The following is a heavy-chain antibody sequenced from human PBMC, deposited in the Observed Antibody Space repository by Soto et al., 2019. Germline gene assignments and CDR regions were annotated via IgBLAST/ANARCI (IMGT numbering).Heavy chain of an antibody. D-gene: IGHD6-6*01. V-gene: IGHV1-3*01. J-gene: IGHJ6*03. CDR1: GYTFTSYA. CDR3: ARVGGQQLVQAPSVQGADYYYYMDV. Sequence: GASVKVSWKASGYTFTSYAMHLVRQAPGQRLEWMGWINAGNGNTKYSQKFQGRVTITRDTSASTAYMELSSRRSEDTAVYYCARVGGQQLVQAPSVQGADYYYYMDVWGKGTTVTVSS. CDR2: INAGNGNT.